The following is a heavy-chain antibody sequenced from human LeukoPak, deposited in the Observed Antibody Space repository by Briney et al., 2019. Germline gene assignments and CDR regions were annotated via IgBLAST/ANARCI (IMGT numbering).Heavy chain of an antibody. CDR2: IYYSGST. Sequence: SETLSLTCTVSGGSISSNSYYWGWIRQPPGKGLERIGSIYYSGSTDYNPSLKSRVTISIDASKNQFSLNLSSVSAADTAVYYCARRILNYWYFDLWGRGTLVTVSS. CDR3: ARRILNYWYFDL. J-gene: IGHJ2*01. V-gene: IGHV4-39*01. CDR1: GGSISSNSYY.